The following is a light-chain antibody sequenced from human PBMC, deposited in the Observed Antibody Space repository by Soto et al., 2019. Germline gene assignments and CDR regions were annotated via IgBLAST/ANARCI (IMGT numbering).Light chain of an antibody. V-gene: IGKV3-20*01. CDR3: HQYDSWT. J-gene: IGKJ1*01. Sequence: ESVLTQAQGTLSLSPGERATLSCRSSQSFDSIYLAWYQQKPGQAPRLLIYGASSRATGIPDRFSGSGSGTDFTLTISRLEPEDFAVYYCHQYDSWTFGQGTKVDIK. CDR2: GAS. CDR1: QSFDSIY.